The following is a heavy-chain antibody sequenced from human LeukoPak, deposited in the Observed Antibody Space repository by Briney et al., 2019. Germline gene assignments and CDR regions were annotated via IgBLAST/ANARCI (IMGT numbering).Heavy chain of an antibody. V-gene: IGHV4-4*07. D-gene: IGHD6-13*01. CDR2: IYTSGST. CDR3: ARGRTAGEGELFDP. Sequence: ASETLSLTCTVSGGSISSYYWSWTRQPAGKGLEWIGRIYTSGSTNYNPSLKSRVTMSVDTSKNQFSLKLSSVTAADTAVYYCARGRTAGEGELFDPWGQGTLVTVSS. J-gene: IGHJ5*02. CDR1: GGSISSYY.